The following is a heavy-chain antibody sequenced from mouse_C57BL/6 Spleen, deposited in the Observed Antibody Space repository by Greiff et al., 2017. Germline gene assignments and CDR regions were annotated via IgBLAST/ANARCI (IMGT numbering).Heavy chain of an antibody. CDR2: IDPETGGT. D-gene: IGHD1-1*01. CDR1: GYTFTDYE. V-gene: IGHV1-15*01. CDR3: TRTTVVATLDY. Sequence: VQLQQSGAELVRPGASVTLSCKASGYTFTDYEMHWVKQTPVHGLEWIGAIDPETGGTAYNQKFKGKAILTADKSSSTAYMERLSLTSEDSAVYYCTRTTVVATLDYWGQGTTLTVSS. J-gene: IGHJ2*01.